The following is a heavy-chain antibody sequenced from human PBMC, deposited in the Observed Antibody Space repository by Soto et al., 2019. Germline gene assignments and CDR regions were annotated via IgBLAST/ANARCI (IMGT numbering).Heavy chain of an antibody. Sequence: EVQLVESGGGLVQPGGSLRLSCAASGFTFSSYSMNWVRQAPGKGLEWVSYISSSSSYIYYADSVKGRFTISRDNAKNSLYLQMNSLRAEDTAVYYCARGDCSSTSCYNPFDYWGQGTLVTVSS. J-gene: IGHJ4*02. D-gene: IGHD2-2*01. CDR3: ARGDCSSTSCYNPFDY. CDR1: GFTFSSYS. V-gene: IGHV3-21*05. CDR2: ISSSSSYI.